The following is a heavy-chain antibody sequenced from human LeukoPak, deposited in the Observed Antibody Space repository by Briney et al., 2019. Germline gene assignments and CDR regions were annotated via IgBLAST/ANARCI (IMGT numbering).Heavy chain of an antibody. J-gene: IGHJ3*02. D-gene: IGHD6-19*01. CDR3: ARDPPSSGWAYDI. CDR2: IWYDGSNK. Sequence: GRSLRLSCVAPGFTFDEYAMHWVRQAPGKGLEWVSMIWYDGSNKHYADSVKGRFTTSRDNSKNTVYLQMDSLRAEDTAVYYCARDPPSSGWAYDIWGQGTMVTVSS. CDR1: GFTFDEYA. V-gene: IGHV3-33*08.